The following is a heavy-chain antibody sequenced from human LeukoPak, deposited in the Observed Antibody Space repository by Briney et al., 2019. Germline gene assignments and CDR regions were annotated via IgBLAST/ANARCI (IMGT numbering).Heavy chain of an antibody. CDR2: LNHSGSP. CDR1: GGSFSGYY. Sequence: PSESLSLTCAVYGGSFSGYYSSWIRHPPGKGQEMMGELNHSGSPNYNPSLKSRVTTSVDPSKNQFSLKLSSVTAAATAVYYCARGLLGYPHWGRGTLVTLS. J-gene: IGHJ4*02. CDR3: ARGLLGYPH. D-gene: IGHD3-10*01. V-gene: IGHV4-34*01.